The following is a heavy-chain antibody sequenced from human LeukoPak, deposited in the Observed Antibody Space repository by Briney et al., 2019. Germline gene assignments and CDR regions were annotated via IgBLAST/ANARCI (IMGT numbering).Heavy chain of an antibody. Sequence: SETLSLTCTVSGGSISSYYWSWIRQPARKGLEWIGRIYTSGSTNYNPSLKSRVTMSVDTSKNQFSLKLNSVTAADTAVYYCARDSYYYDSSGYSSITPDSWGQGTLVTVSS. CDR3: ARDSYYYDSSGYSSITPDS. V-gene: IGHV4-4*07. CDR2: IYTSGST. J-gene: IGHJ5*01. D-gene: IGHD3-22*01. CDR1: GGSISSYY.